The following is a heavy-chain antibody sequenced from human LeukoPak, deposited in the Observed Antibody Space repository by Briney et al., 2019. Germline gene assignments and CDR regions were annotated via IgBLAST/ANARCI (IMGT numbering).Heavy chain of an antibody. CDR1: GFTFSSYS. D-gene: IGHD3-10*01. V-gene: IGHV3-30*02. CDR2: VETDGRNK. J-gene: IGHJ4*02. Sequence: PGGSLRLSCAASGFTFSSYSMNWVRQAPGKGLEWVAFVETDGRNKNYADSVKGRFTLSRDNSKNTVSLQMNSLRAEDTAVYYCANIPSGAGRLDDYWGQGTLVTVSS. CDR3: ANIPSGAGRLDDY.